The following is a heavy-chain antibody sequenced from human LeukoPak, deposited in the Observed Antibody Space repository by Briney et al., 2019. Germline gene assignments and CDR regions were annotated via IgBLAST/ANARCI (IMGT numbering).Heavy chain of an antibody. CDR2: IYHCGST. CDR3: ARELGSGSYYFHY. CDR1: GGSISSSNW. V-gene: IGHV4-4*02. J-gene: IGHJ4*02. D-gene: IGHD3-10*01. Sequence: SGTLSLTCAVSGGSISSSNWWSWVRQPPGKGLEWIGEIYHCGSTNYNPSLKSRVTISVDKSKNQFSLKLSSVTAADTAVYYCARELGSGSYYFHYWGQGTLVTVSS.